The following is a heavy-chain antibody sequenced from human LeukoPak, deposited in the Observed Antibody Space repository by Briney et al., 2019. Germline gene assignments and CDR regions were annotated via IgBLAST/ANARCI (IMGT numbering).Heavy chain of an antibody. CDR2: INHSGST. J-gene: IGHJ4*02. CDR3: ARETDGDYFDY. CDR1: CGQLSDYY. V-gene: IGHV4-34*01. D-gene: IGHD4-17*01. Sequence: SETLALTCAVYCGQLSDYYWRWIRQPPGKGPEWIGEINHSGSTNYNPSLKSRVTISVDTSKNQFSLKLSSVTAADTAVYYCARETDGDYFDYWGQGTLVTVSS.